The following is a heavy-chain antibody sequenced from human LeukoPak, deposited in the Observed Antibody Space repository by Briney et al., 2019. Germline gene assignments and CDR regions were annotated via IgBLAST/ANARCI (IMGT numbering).Heavy chain of an antibody. V-gene: IGHV1-2*02. Sequence: ASVKVSCKTSGYSFIDYYIHWVRQAPGQGLEWMGWINSNSADTNYAQNFQGRVTMTRDTSISTAYMELSSLRSEDTAIYYCARIRDGYNDAYDIWGQGTVVTVPS. D-gene: IGHD5-24*01. CDR3: ARIRDGYNDAYDI. CDR2: INSNSADT. J-gene: IGHJ3*02. CDR1: GYSFIDYY.